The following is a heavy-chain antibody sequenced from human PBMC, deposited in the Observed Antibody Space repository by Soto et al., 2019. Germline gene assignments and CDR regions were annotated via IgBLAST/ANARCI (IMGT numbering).Heavy chain of an antibody. CDR1: GGTFSSYA. J-gene: IGHJ6*02. CDR3: ARGEEIVVVVAATPNYYYGMDV. Sequence: QVQLVQSGAEVKKPGSSVKVSCKASGGTFSSYAISWVRQAPGQGLEWMGGIIAVFATPNYAQRFQGRVTITADESTSSSYMELSSLRYEDTAVYYCARGEEIVVVVAATPNYYYGMDVWGQGTTVTVSS. D-gene: IGHD2-15*01. CDR2: IIAVFATP. V-gene: IGHV1-69*12.